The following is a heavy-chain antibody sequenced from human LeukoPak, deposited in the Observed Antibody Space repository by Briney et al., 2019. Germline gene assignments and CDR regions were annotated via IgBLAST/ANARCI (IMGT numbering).Heavy chain of an antibody. J-gene: IGHJ4*02. CDR2: IYYRGST. Sequence: SETLSLTCTVPGGSISSSNYYWGWIRQPPGKGLEWIGNIYYRGSTYYNPSLKSRVTISVDTSKNQFSLKLYSVTAADTAVYYCARLDSSGPEDFWGQGTMVIVSS. CDR3: ARLDSSGPEDF. V-gene: IGHV4-39*01. CDR1: GGSISSSNYY. D-gene: IGHD6-19*01.